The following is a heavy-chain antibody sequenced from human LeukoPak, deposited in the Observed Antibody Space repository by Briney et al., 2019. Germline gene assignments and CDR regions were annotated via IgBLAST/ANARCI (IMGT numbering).Heavy chain of an antibody. V-gene: IGHV1-46*01. CDR1: GYTFTSYY. Sequence: ASVKVSCKASGYTFTSYYMHWVRQAPGQGLEWMGIINPSGGSTSYAQKFQGRVTMTRDTSASTVYMELSSLRSEDTAVYYCARENLGYSSSLGSYYYYGMDVWGQGTTVTVSS. J-gene: IGHJ6*02. CDR2: INPSGGST. D-gene: IGHD6-6*01. CDR3: ARENLGYSSSLGSYYYYGMDV.